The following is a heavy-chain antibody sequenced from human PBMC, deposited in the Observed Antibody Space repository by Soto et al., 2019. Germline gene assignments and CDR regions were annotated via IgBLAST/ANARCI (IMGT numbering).Heavy chain of an antibody. CDR2: ISSSSSTI. CDR3: ARVYYDILTGYYYGMDV. Sequence: GAALRLSCTASGFTFSSYSMKWVRQAPGKGQEKVSYISSSSSTIYYADSVKGRFTISRDNAKNSLYLQMISLRDEDTAVYYCARVYYDILTGYYYGMDVWGQGTTVTVSS. D-gene: IGHD3-9*01. CDR1: GFTFSSYS. V-gene: IGHV3-48*02. J-gene: IGHJ6*02.